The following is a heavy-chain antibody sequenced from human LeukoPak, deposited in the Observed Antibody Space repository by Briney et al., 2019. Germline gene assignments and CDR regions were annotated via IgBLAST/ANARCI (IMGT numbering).Heavy chain of an antibody. CDR1: GFTFSNAW. V-gene: IGHV3-15*01. D-gene: IGHD6-19*01. J-gene: IGHJ4*02. CDR3: TSYSVWFLMY. Sequence: PGGSLRLSCAGSGFTFSNAWISWVRQAPGKGLEWVGRIKSKTDGGTTDYTAPVKGRFTISRDDSKNTVYLQMNSLETEDTAVYYCTSYSVWFLMYWGQGTLVTVSS. CDR2: IKSKTDGGTT.